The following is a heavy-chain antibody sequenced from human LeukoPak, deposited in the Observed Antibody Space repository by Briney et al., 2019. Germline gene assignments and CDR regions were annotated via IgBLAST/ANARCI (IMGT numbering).Heavy chain of an antibody. Sequence: PSETLSLTCTVSGGSISSSSYYWGWIRQPPGKGLEWIGSIYYSGSTYYNPSLKSRVTISVDTSKNQFSLKLSSVTAADTAVYYCARDYYDSSAYYPFYWGQGTLVTVSS. CDR2: IYYSGST. CDR1: GGSISSSSYY. CDR3: ARDYYDSSAYYPFY. V-gene: IGHV4-39*07. J-gene: IGHJ4*02. D-gene: IGHD3-22*01.